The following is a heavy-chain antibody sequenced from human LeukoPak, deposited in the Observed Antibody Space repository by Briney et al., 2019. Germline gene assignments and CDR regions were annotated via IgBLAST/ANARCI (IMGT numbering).Heavy chain of an antibody. Sequence: SETLSLTCAVYGGSFSGYYWSWIRQPPGKGLEWIGEIHHSGNTNFNPSLKSRATISVDKSKNQFSLKLSSVTAADTAVYYCAREDLHEVVPAVSWGQGTLVTVSS. CDR2: IHHSGNT. J-gene: IGHJ5*02. CDR3: AREDLHEVVPAVS. CDR1: GGSFSGYY. D-gene: IGHD2-2*01. V-gene: IGHV4-34*01.